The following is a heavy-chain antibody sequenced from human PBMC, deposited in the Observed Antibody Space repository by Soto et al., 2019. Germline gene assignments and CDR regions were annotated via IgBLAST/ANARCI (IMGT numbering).Heavy chain of an antibody. CDR3: ARSGRASQLVLSYYYYYGMDV. Sequence: SAVKVSCKASGGTFSSYAISWVRQAPGQGLEWMGGIIPIFGTANYAQRFQGRVTITADESTSTAYMELSSLRSEDTAVYYCARSGRASQLVLSYYYYYGMDVRGQGTTVTVSS. D-gene: IGHD6-13*01. J-gene: IGHJ6*02. V-gene: IGHV1-69*13. CDR2: IIPIFGTA. CDR1: GGTFSSYA.